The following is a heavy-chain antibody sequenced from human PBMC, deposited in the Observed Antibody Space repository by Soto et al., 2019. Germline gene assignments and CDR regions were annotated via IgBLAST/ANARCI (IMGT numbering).Heavy chain of an antibody. Sequence: EVQLVESGGGLIQPGGSLRLSCAASGFTVSSNYMRWVRQAPGKGLEWVSVIYIDFSTYYADSVRGRFIISRDNSKNTVYLLMDGMRAEDTAVYSCARPSCGTYFHYWGQVALVTVSS. CDR2: IYIDFST. V-gene: IGHV3-53*01. CDR1: GFTVSSNY. D-gene: IGHD1-26*01. CDR3: ARPSCGTYFHY. J-gene: IGHJ1*01.